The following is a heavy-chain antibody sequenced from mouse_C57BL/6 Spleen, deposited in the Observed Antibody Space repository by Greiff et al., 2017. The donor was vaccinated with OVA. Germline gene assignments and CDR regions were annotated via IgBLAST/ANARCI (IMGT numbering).Heavy chain of an antibody. Sequence: EVQLVESEGGLVQPGSSMKLSCTASGFTFSDYYMAWVRQVPEKGLEWVANINYDGSSTYYLDSLKSRFIISRDNAKNILYLQMSSLKSEDTATYYCAREKEGYYYGSSYWYFDVWGTGTTVTVSS. CDR2: INYDGSST. CDR3: AREKEGYYYGSSYWYFDV. J-gene: IGHJ1*03. CDR1: GFTFSDYY. V-gene: IGHV5-16*01. D-gene: IGHD1-1*01.